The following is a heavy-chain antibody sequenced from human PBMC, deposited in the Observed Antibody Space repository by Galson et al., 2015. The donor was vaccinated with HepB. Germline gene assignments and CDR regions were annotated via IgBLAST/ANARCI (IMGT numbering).Heavy chain of an antibody. V-gene: IGHV3-49*03. D-gene: IGHD2-2*01. CDR3: STPMPNILARLSTEN. J-gene: IGHJ4*02. Sequence: SLRLSCAGSGLRFGDYAMSWFRQAPGKGLEWVGFIRSKTYGGTTDYAASVKGRFTFSRDDSKSIAFPQMNSLKIEDTAVYYCSTPMPNILARLSTENWGQGTLVTVSS. CDR2: IRSKTYGGTT. CDR1: GLRFGDYA.